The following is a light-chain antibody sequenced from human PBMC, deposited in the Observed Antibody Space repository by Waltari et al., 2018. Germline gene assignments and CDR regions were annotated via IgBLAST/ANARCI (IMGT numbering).Light chain of an antibody. V-gene: IGKV3-15*01. Sequence: EIVLTQSPATLSVSQGEQVTLSCRARQSLYINLAWYQQKPGQAPRLLIYRASTRATGVPPRFSGSGSGTQFTLTISSLQSEDSGVYYCQQDNEWPPITFGQGTRLEIQ. CDR1: QSLYIN. CDR3: QQDNEWPPIT. J-gene: IGKJ5*01. CDR2: RAS.